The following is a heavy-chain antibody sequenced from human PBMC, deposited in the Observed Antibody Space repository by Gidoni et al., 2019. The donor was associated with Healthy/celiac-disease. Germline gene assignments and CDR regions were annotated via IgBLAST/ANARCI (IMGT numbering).Heavy chain of an antibody. J-gene: IGHJ4*02. V-gene: IGHV3-21*01. CDR2: ISSSSSYI. CDR1: GFTFSSYS. D-gene: IGHD3-3*01. Sequence: EVQLVESGGGLVKPGGSLRLSCAASGFTFSSYSMNWVRQAPGKGLGWVSSISSSSSYIYYADSVKGRFTISRDNAKNSLYLQMNSLRAEDTAVYYCARGSVDSDYWGQGTLVTVSS. CDR3: ARGSVDSDY.